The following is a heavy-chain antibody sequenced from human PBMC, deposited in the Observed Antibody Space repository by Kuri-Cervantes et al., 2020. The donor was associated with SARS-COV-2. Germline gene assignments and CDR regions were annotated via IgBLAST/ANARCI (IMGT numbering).Heavy chain of an antibody. CDR3: ARADSGLMNWLDP. J-gene: IGHJ5*02. CDR2: INAGNGNT. CDR1: GYTFTGYY. D-gene: IGHD6-19*01. Sequence: ASVKVSCKASGYTFTGYYMHWVRQAPGQRLEWMGWINAGNGNTRYSQKFQGRVTITRDTSASTAYMELSSPTSEDTAAYYCARADSGLMNWLDPWGQGTLVTVSS. V-gene: IGHV1-3*01.